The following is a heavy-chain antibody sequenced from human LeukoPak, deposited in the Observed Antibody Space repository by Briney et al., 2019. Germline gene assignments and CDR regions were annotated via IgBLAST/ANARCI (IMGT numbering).Heavy chain of an antibody. Sequence: PSETLSLTCAVSGGSISSGGYSWSWIRQPPGKGLEWIGYIYYSGSTYYNPSLKSRVTISVDTSKNQFSLKLSSVTAADTAVFYCARGRISSFWYDSSGYYPVTFDYWGQGTLVTVSS. CDR3: ARGRISSFWYDSSGYYPVTFDY. V-gene: IGHV4-30-4*07. CDR1: GGSISSGGYS. D-gene: IGHD3-22*01. CDR2: IYYSGST. J-gene: IGHJ4*02.